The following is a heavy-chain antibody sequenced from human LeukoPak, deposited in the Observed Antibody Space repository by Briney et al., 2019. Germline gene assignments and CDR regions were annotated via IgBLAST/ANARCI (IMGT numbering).Heavy chain of an antibody. CDR2: INHSGST. V-gene: IGHV4-39*07. D-gene: IGHD6-19*01. Sequence: SETLSLTCTVSHGSMSTSSYHWGWIRQPPGKGLEWIGEINHSGSTNYNPSLKSRVTISVDTSKNQFSLKLSSVTAADTAVYYCASPAPRSSGWRAHDYWGQGTLVTVSS. CDR1: HGSMSTSSYH. J-gene: IGHJ4*02. CDR3: ASPAPRSSGWRAHDY.